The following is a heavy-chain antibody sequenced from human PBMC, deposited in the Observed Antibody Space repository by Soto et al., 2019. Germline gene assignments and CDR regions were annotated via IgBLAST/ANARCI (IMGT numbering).Heavy chain of an antibody. D-gene: IGHD1-26*01. V-gene: IGHV1-2*04. CDR1: GYTFTGYY. Sequence: QVQLVQSGAEVKKPGASVKVSCKASGYTFTGYYMHWVRQAPGQGLEWMGWINPNSGGTNYAQKFQGWVTMTRDTSISTAYMEPSRLRSDDTAVYYCATQLSEWELSFDYWGQGTLVTVSS. CDR2: INPNSGGT. J-gene: IGHJ4*02. CDR3: ATQLSEWELSFDY.